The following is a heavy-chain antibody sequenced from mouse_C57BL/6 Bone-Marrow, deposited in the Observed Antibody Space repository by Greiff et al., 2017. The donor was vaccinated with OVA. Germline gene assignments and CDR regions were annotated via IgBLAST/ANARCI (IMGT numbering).Heavy chain of an antibody. V-gene: IGHV10-1*01. CDR2: IRSKSNNYAT. Sequence: EVKLVESGGGLVQPKGSLKLSCAASGFSFNTYAMNWVRQAPGKGLEWVARIRSKSNNYATYYADSVKDRFTISSDDSESMLYLQMNNLKTEDAAMYYCVRWLLRAYWGQGTLVTVSA. CDR3: VRWLLRAY. D-gene: IGHD2-3*01. CDR1: GFSFNTYA. J-gene: IGHJ3*01.